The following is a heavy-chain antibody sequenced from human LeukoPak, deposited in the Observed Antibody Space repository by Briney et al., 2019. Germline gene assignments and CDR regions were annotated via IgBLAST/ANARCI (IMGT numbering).Heavy chain of an antibody. D-gene: IGHD2-8*01. CDR3: ARSLGVFLSFDY. V-gene: IGHV4-61*02. J-gene: IGHJ4*02. CDR1: GGSISSGSYY. Sequence: PSETLSLTCTVSGGSISSGSYYWSWIRQPAGKGLEWIGRIYTSGSTNYNPSLKSRVTISVDTSKNQFSLKLSSVTAADTAMYYCARSLGVFLSFDYWGQGTLVTVSS. CDR2: IYTSGST.